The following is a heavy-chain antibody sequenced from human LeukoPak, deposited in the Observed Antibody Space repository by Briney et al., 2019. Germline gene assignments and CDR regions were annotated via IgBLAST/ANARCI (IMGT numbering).Heavy chain of an antibody. J-gene: IGHJ4*02. CDR2: INPNSGGT. CDR3: ARGPGGFTGYHGELPDY. Sequence: ASVKVSFKASGYTFTDYYMHWVRQAPGQGLEWMGWINPNSGGTNYVQKFQGRVTMTRDTSISTAYMELSRLRSDDTAVFYCARGPGGFTGYHGELPDYWGQGTLVTVSS. D-gene: IGHD5-12*01. V-gene: IGHV1-2*02. CDR1: GYTFTDYY.